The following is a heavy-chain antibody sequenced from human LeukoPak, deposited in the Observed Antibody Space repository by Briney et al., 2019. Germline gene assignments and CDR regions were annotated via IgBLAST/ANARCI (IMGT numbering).Heavy chain of an antibody. CDR2: TSYDGSDK. J-gene: IGHJ4*02. CDR3: ARDYARDTTMV. D-gene: IGHD5-18*01. CDR1: GFTFSIYD. V-gene: IGHV3-30-3*01. Sequence: SGGSLRLSCAASGFTFSIYDMHWVRQAPGKGLEWVAFTSYDGSDKYYADSVRGRFTISRDNSKNRLYLQMNSLRAEDTAMYHCARDYARDTTMVWGQGTLVTVSS.